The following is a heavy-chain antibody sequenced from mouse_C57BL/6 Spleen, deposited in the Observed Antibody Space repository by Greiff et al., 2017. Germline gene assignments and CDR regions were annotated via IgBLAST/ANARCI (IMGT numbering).Heavy chain of an antibody. CDR2: IDPEDGET. CDR1: GFNIKDYY. J-gene: IGHJ3*01. D-gene: IGHD2-3*01. CDR3: ARSEDDYYFFAY. Sequence: EVQLQESGAELVKPGASVKLSCTASGFNIKDYYMHWVKQRTDQGLEWIGRIDPEDGETKYAPKFQGQATITADTSSNTSYLQLSRLTSEATAVYYCARSEDDYYFFAYWGQGTLVTVSA. V-gene: IGHV14-2*01.